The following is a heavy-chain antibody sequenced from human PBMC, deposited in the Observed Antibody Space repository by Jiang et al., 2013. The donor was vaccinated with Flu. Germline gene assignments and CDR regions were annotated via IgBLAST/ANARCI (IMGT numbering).Heavy chain of an antibody. V-gene: IGHV5-51*01. J-gene: IGHJ5*02. CDR2: IYPGDSDT. CDR1: GYSFASYW. CDR3: ARTDRLIAVAGWFDP. D-gene: IGHD6-19*01. Sequence: LKISCKGSGYSFASYWIGWVRQMPGKGLEWMGIIYPGDSDTRYSPSFQGQVTISADKSISTAYLQWSSLKASDTAMYYCARTDRLIAVAGWFDPWGQGTLVTVSS.